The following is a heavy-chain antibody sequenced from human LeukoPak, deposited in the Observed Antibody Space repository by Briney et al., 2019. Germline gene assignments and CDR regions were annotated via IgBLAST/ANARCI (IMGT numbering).Heavy chain of an antibody. Sequence: GGSLSLSCAASGFTFSSYAMSWVRQAPGKGLEWVSGISDSVDSTHYADSVKGRFTISRDNSKNTLYLQMNSLRAEDTALYYCAKDLARIGARQSDYWGQGTLVTVSS. CDR3: AKDLARIGARQSDY. V-gene: IGHV3-23*01. CDR2: ISDSVDST. D-gene: IGHD2-15*01. J-gene: IGHJ4*02. CDR1: GFTFSSYA.